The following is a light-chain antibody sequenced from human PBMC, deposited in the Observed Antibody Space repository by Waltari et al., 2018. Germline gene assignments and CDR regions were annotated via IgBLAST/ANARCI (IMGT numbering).Light chain of an antibody. CDR3: QQYGMTPT. J-gene: IGKJ5*01. V-gene: IGKV3-20*01. CDR1: QSVSSTY. Sequence: EIVLTQSPDTLSLSPGERATLSCRASQSVSSTYLAWYQHKPGQAPRLIIYGASSRATGIPDRFSGSGSGTDFTLTISRLEPEDFAVYFCQQYGMTPTFGQGTRLEIK. CDR2: GAS.